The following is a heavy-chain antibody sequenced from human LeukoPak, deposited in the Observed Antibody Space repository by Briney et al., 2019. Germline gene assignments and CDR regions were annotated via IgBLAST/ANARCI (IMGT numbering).Heavy chain of an antibody. CDR3: ATTDSSGYYHIDY. CDR1: GGSISSYY. D-gene: IGHD3-22*01. J-gene: IGHJ4*02. V-gene: IGHV4-59*01. Sequence: PSETLSLTCTVSGGSISSYYWSWIRQPPGKGLEWTGYMYYSGSTNYNPSLKSRVSISVDTSKNQFSLKLSSVTAADTAVYYCATTDSSGYYHIDYWGQGTLVTVSS. CDR2: MYYSGST.